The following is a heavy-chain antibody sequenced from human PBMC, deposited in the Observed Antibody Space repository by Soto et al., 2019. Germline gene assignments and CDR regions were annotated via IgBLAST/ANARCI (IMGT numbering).Heavy chain of an antibody. J-gene: IGHJ2*01. D-gene: IGHD6-19*01. Sequence: QVQLVQSGAEVKKPGSSVKVSCKASGGTFNRYAISWLRQAPGQGPEWMGGITPMFGIGNYAQKFQGRVTITADESTTTVHMELRRLTCDDTAVYYCAQTLGSAVAGPGRFDLWGRGTRVIVSS. CDR1: GGTFNRYA. V-gene: IGHV1-69*12. CDR3: AQTLGSAVAGPGRFDL. CDR2: ITPMFGIG.